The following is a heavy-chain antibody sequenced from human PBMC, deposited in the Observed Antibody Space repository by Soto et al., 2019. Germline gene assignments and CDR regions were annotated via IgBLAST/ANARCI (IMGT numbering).Heavy chain of an antibody. Sequence: GGSLRLSCEVSGFTFSSYGMHWVRQAPGKGLEWMTLISYDGSHKYYGDSVKGRFTISRDNSKNTLYLQVDSLRAEYTAVYYCAKDRAGYSRGMDVWGQGTTVTVSS. CDR2: ISYDGSHK. CDR1: GFTFSSYG. V-gene: IGHV3-30*18. CDR3: AKDRAGYSRGMDV. D-gene: IGHD6-13*01. J-gene: IGHJ6*02.